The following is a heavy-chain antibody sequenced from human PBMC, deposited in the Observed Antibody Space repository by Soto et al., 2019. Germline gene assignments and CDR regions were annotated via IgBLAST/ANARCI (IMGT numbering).Heavy chain of an antibody. CDR3: ARAHLRGGGSCPDY. Sequence: QVQLVESGGGVVQPGRSLRLSCAASGFTFSSYAMHWVRQAPGKGLEWVAVISYDGSNKYYADSVKGRFTISRDNSKNTLYLQMNSLRAEDTAVYYCARAHLRGGGSCPDYWGQGTLVTVSS. CDR1: GFTFSSYA. V-gene: IGHV3-30-3*01. D-gene: IGHD2-15*01. CDR2: ISYDGSNK. J-gene: IGHJ4*02.